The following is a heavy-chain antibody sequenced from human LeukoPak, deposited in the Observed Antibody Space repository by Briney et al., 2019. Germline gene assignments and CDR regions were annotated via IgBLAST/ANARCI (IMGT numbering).Heavy chain of an antibody. CDR3: ARDILTGYLVFDY. CDR2: IIPILGIA. Sequence: ASVKVSCKASGGTFSSYAISWVRQAPGQGLEWMGRIIPILGIANYAQKFQGRVTITADKSTSTAYMELSSLRSEDTAVYYCARDILTGYLVFDYWGQGTLVTVSS. J-gene: IGHJ4*02. CDR1: GGTFSSYA. V-gene: IGHV1-69*04. D-gene: IGHD3-9*01.